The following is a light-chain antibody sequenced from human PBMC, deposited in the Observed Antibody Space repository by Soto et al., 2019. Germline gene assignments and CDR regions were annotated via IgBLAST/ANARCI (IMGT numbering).Light chain of an antibody. CDR2: DTS. Sequence: QAVVTQEPSLTVSPGGTVILTCGSSTGAVTSGHYPYWFQQKPGQAPKTLIYDTSNKQSWSPARFSGSLLGGKAALTLSGAQPEDEADYYCLLVYSGTVVFGGETQLTVL. CDR1: TGAVTSGHY. V-gene: IGLV7-46*01. CDR3: LLVYSGTVV. J-gene: IGLJ2*01.